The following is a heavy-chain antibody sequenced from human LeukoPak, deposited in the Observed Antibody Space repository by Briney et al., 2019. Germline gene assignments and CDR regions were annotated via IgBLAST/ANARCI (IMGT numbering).Heavy chain of an antibody. CDR2: INNSGST. CDR3: ARGLYYYDSSGYSDDAFDI. Sequence: SETLSLTCAVYGGSFSGYYWSWIRQPPGKGLEWIGDINNSGSTNYNPSLKSRVTISVDTSKNQFSLKLSSVTAADTAVYYCARGLYYYDSSGYSDDAFDIWGQGTMVTVSS. V-gene: IGHV4-34*01. J-gene: IGHJ3*02. CDR1: GGSFSGYY. D-gene: IGHD3-22*01.